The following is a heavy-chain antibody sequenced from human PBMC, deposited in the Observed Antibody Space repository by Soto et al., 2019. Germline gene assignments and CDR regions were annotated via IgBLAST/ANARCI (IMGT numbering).Heavy chain of an antibody. Sequence: SETLSLTCTVSGGSISSYYWSWIRQPPGKGLEWIGYIYYIGSTNYNPSLKSRVTISVDTSKNQFSLKLSSVTAADTAVYYCASSGSYQEYYFDYWGQGTLVTVSS. V-gene: IGHV4-59*01. D-gene: IGHD1-26*01. J-gene: IGHJ4*02. CDR2: IYYIGST. CDR1: GGSISSYY. CDR3: ASSGSYQEYYFDY.